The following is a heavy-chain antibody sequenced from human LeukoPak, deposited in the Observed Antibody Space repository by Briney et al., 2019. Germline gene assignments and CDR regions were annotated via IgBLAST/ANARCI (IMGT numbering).Heavy chain of an antibody. Sequence: ASVKVSCKASGYTFTSYAISWVRQAPGQGLEWMGWIRAHNGDTNHAQQLQGRVTMTTDTSTRTAYMERRSLRSEDTAVYYCARGEFICTINTCYASALDSWGQGTLVTVSS. CDR1: GYTFTSYA. J-gene: IGHJ4*02. CDR2: IRAHNGDT. V-gene: IGHV1-18*01. CDR3: ARGEFICTINTCYASALDS. D-gene: IGHD2-2*01.